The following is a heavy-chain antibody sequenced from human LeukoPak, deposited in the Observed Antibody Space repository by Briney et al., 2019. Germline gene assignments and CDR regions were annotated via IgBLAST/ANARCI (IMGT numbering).Heavy chain of an antibody. V-gene: IGHV3-7*01. D-gene: IGHD1-26*01. Sequence: GGSLRLSCAASGFTFSNSWMAWVRQAPGKGLEWVANIKQDGSTRHYADSLKGRFTLSRDNPENSLYLQMNSLRADDTAVYYCARDTVGSLDYWGQGILVTVAS. CDR1: GFTFSNSW. CDR3: ARDTVGSLDY. CDR2: IKQDGSTR. J-gene: IGHJ4*02.